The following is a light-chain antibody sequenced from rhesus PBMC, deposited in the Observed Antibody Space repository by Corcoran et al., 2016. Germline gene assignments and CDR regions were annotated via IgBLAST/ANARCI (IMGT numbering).Light chain of an antibody. Sequence: DIQMTQSPSCLSASVGDRVTITCQASQGISNNSAWYQQKPGNVPKLLIYAASTLESGVPSRLSGRGSGTGFALTISRLQPEDLATYYCLHGYGIPLTFGGGTKVTIK. J-gene: IGKJ4*01. CDR1: QGISNN. V-gene: IGKV1S17*01. CDR2: AAS. CDR3: LHGYGIPLT.